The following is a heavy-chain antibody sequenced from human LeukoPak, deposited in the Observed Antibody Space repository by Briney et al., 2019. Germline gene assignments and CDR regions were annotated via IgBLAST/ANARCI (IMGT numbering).Heavy chain of an antibody. V-gene: IGHV3-30*04. Sequence: GGSLRLSCAASGFTFSSYAMHWVRQAPGKGLEWVAVISYDGSNKYYADSVKGRFTISRDNSKNTLYLQMNSLRAEDTAVYYCAKSEIAVAGTGDFDYWGQGTLVTVSS. CDR1: GFTFSSYA. CDR3: AKSEIAVAGTGDFDY. D-gene: IGHD6-19*01. CDR2: ISYDGSNK. J-gene: IGHJ4*02.